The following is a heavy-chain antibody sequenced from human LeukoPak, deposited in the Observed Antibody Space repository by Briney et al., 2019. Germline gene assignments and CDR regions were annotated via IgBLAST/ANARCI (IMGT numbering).Heavy chain of an antibody. V-gene: IGHV1-69*02. CDR3: ARVSSGYYRY. J-gene: IGHJ4*02. Sequence: GSSVKVSCKASGGTFSSYTISWVRQAPGQGLEWMGRIIPILGIANYAQKFQGRVTMTRDTSTSTVYMELSSLRSEDTAVYYCARVSSGYYRYWGQGTLVTVSS. CDR2: IIPILGIA. CDR1: GGTFSSYT. D-gene: IGHD3-22*01.